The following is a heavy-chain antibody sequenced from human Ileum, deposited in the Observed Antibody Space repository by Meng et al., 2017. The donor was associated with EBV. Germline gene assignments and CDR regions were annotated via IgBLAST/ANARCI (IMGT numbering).Heavy chain of an antibody. CDR1: GGSISSSNW. Sequence: QVQLRESCPVLVTPSGTLPLSCAVSGGSISSSNWWSWVRQPPGKGLEWIGEIYHSGSTNYNPSLKSRVTISVDKSKNQFSLNLSSVTAADTAVYYCARVGQWLPIDYWGQGTLVTVS. CDR2: IYHSGST. CDR3: ARVGQWLPIDY. V-gene: IGHV4-4*02. D-gene: IGHD6-19*01. J-gene: IGHJ4*02.